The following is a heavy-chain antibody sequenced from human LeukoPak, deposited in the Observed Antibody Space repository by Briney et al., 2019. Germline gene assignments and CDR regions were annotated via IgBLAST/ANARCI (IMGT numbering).Heavy chain of an antibody. CDR2: ISYDGTNK. J-gene: IGHJ4*02. CDR1: GFTFSSYG. CDR3: AKDRGYNSGRGPIDY. D-gene: IGHD6-19*01. V-gene: IGHV3-30*18. Sequence: GGSLRLSCAASGFTFSSYGMHWVRQAPGKGREWVAVISYDGTNKYYADSVKGRFTISRDNSKNTLYLQMNSLRAEDTAVYYCAKDRGYNSGRGPIDYWGQGTLVTVSS.